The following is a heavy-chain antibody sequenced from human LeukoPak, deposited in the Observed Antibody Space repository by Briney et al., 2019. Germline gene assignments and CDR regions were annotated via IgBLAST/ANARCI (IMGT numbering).Heavy chain of an antibody. Sequence: SETLSLTCTVSGGSISSYYWSWIRQPPGKGLEWIGYIYYSGSTNYNPSLKSRVTISVDTSKNQFSLKLSSVTAADTAVYYCARAVLGYYYGSGSYYNCFDPWGQGTLVTVSS. CDR2: IYYSGST. CDR1: GGSISSYY. V-gene: IGHV4-59*01. J-gene: IGHJ5*02. CDR3: ARAVLGYYYGSGSYYNCFDP. D-gene: IGHD3-10*01.